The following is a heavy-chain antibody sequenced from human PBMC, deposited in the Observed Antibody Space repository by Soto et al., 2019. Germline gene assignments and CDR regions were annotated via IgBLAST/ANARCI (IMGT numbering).Heavy chain of an antibody. CDR2: IYYSGST. J-gene: IGHJ1*01. CDR3: ARVGWAYCGGDCQSEYFQN. CDR1: GGSISSCY. D-gene: IGHD2-21*02. Sequence: PSETLSLTCTVSGGSISSCYWSWIRQPPGKGLEWIGYIYYSGSTNYNPSLKSRVTISVDTSKNQFSLKLSSVTAADTAVYYCARVGWAYCGGDCQSEYFQNLGQGTLVTVS. V-gene: IGHV4-59*01.